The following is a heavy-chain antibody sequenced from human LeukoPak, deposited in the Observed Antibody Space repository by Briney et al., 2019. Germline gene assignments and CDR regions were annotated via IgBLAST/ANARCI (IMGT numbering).Heavy chain of an antibody. CDR2: IKQDESEK. V-gene: IGHV3-7*01. J-gene: IGHJ4*02. CDR1: GFTFSHYW. Sequence: GGSLRLSCTAPGFTFSHYWMSWVRQAPGKGLQWVADIKQDESEKYYVDSVKGRFTISRDNAKNSMYLQMNSLRAEDTAVYYCARDRYCSDSSCPHFDYWGQGTLVTVSP. CDR3: ARDRYCSDSSCPHFDY. D-gene: IGHD2-15*01.